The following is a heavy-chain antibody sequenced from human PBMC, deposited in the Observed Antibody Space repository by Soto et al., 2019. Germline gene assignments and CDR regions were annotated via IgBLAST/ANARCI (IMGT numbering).Heavy chain of an antibody. V-gene: IGHV1-2*02. D-gene: IGHD6-19*01. CDR3: ARARRIAVAVHAEYFQH. CDR1: GYPFTGYY. CDR2: INPNSGGT. J-gene: IGHJ1*01. Sequence: SGKVSCTASGYPFTGYYMHWVRQAPGQGREWMGWINPNSGGTNYAQKFQGRVTMTRDTSISTAYMELSRLRSDDTAVYYCARARRIAVAVHAEYFQHWGQGTLVTVSP.